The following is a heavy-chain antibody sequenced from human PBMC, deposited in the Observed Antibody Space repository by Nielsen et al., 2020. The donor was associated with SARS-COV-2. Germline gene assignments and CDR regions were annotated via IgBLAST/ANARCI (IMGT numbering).Heavy chain of an antibody. CDR2: INSDGSST. D-gene: IGHD3-3*01. J-gene: IGHJ5*02. CDR3: ARHLSITIFGVVISPAWFDP. V-gene: IGHV3-74*01. CDR1: GFTFSSYW. Sequence: GGSLRLSCAASGFTFSSYWMHWVRQAPGKGLVWVSRINSDGSSTSYADSVKGRFTISRDNAKNTLYLQMNSLRAEDTAVYYCARHLSITIFGVVISPAWFDPWGQGTLVTVSS.